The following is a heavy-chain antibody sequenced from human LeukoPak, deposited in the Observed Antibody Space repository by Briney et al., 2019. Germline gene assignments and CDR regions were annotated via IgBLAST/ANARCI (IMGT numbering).Heavy chain of an antibody. CDR2: IRYDGSNK. V-gene: IGHV3-30*02. Sequence: PGGSLRLSCAASGFTFSSYAMHWVRQAPGKGLEWVAFIRYDGSNKYYADSVKGRFTISRDNSKNTLYLQMYSLRAEDTAVYYCAKVAFYQWLAPFDYWGQGTLVTVSS. J-gene: IGHJ4*02. D-gene: IGHD6-19*01. CDR1: GFTFSSYA. CDR3: AKVAFYQWLAPFDY.